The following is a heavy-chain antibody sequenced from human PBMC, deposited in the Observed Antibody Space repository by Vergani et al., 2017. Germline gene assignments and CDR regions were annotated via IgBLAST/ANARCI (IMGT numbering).Heavy chain of an antibody. CDR1: GFTFSSYW. CDR2: IKQDGSDQ. D-gene: IGHD2-15*01. J-gene: IGHJ6*02. V-gene: IGHV3-7*03. CDR3: ARDAGYCSGGSCYYYYGMDV. Sequence: EVQLVESGGGLVQPGGSLRLSCAASGFTFSSYWMSWVRQAPGKGLEWVANIKQDGSDQYFVDSVKGRFTISRDNAKNSLYLQMNSLRAEDTAVYYCARDAGYCSGGSCYYYYGMDVWGQGTTVTVSS.